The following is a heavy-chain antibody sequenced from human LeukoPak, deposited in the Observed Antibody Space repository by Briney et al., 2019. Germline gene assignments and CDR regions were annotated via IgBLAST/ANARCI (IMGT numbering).Heavy chain of an antibody. CDR2: IRGNGGSA. Sequence: GGSLRLSCAASGFTASSNYMSWVRQAPGKGLEWVSGIRGNGGSAYYADSVKGRFTISRDNSKNTLYLQMNSLRVEDTAVYYCAKGQLVGATSYYYYVMDVWGQGTTVTVSS. CDR3: AKGQLVGATSYYYYVMDV. V-gene: IGHV3-23*01. J-gene: IGHJ6*02. CDR1: GFTASSNY. D-gene: IGHD1-26*01.